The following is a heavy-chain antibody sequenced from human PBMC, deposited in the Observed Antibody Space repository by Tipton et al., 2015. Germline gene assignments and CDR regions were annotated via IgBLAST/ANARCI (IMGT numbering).Heavy chain of an antibody. D-gene: IGHD3-9*01. CDR2: IYYSGST. V-gene: IGHV4-31*03. J-gene: IGHJ6*02. CDR3: ARDGRYDILTGHSHQYGMDV. Sequence: TLSLTCTVSGGSISSGGYYWSWIRQHPGKGLEWIGYIYYSGSTYYNPSLKSRVIISVDKSKNQFSLKLSSVTAADTAVYFCARDGRYDILTGHSHQYGMDVWGQGTTVTVSS. CDR1: GGSISSGGYY.